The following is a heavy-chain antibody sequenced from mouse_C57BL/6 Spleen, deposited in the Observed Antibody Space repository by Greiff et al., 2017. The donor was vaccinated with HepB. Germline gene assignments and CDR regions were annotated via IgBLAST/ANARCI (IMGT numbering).Heavy chain of an antibody. Sequence: EVKLVESGEGLVKPGGSLKLSCAASGFTFSSYAMSWVRQTPEKRLEWVAYISSGGDYIYYADTVKGRFTISRDNARNTLYLQMSSLKSEDTAMYYCTRENTDMVFDYWGQGTTLTVSS. J-gene: IGHJ2*01. V-gene: IGHV5-9-1*02. CDR1: GFTFSSYA. CDR3: TRENTDMVFDY. D-gene: IGHD2-2*01. CDR2: ISSGGDYI.